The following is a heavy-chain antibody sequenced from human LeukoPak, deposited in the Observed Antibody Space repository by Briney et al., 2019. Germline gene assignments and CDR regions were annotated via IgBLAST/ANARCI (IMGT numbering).Heavy chain of an antibody. D-gene: IGHD3-22*01. V-gene: IGHV3-30*02. CDR2: IRYDGSNK. J-gene: IGHJ3*02. CDR3: AREYYYDSSGYPDAFDI. Sequence: PGGSLRLSCAASGFTFSSYGMHWVRQAPGKGLEWVAFIRYDGSNKYYADSVKGRFTISRDNSKNTLYLQMNSLRAEDTAVYYCAREYYYDSSGYPDAFDIWGQGTMVTVSS. CDR1: GFTFSSYG.